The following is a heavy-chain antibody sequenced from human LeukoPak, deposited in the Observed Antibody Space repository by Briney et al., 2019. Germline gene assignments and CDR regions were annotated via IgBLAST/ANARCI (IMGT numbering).Heavy chain of an antibody. D-gene: IGHD3-10*01. J-gene: IGHJ5*02. CDR1: GGSISSSSYY. Sequence: SETLSLTCTVSGGSISSSSYYWGWIRQPPGKGLEWIGSSYYSGSTYYNPSLKSRVTISVDTSKNQFSLKLSSVTAADTAVYYCARHSDYYGSGSYPRPGFDPWGQGTLVTVSS. V-gene: IGHV4-39*01. CDR3: ARHSDYYGSGSYPRPGFDP. CDR2: SYYSGST.